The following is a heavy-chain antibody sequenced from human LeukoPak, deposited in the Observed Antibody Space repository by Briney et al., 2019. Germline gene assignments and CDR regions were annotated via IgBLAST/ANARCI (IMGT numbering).Heavy chain of an antibody. CDR3: AKSLLGFYYYYGLDV. J-gene: IGHJ6*02. CDR2: INHSGST. Sequence: SETLSLTCAVYGGSFSGYYWSWIRQPPGKGLEWIGEINHSGSTNYNPSLKSRVTISVDTSKKQFSLKVSSVTAADTAVYYCAKSLLGFYYYYGLDVWGQGTTVTVSS. D-gene: IGHD7-27*01. CDR1: GGSFSGYY. V-gene: IGHV4-34*01.